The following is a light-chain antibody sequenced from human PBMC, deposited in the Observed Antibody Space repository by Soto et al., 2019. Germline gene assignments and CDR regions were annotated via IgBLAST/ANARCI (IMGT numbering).Light chain of an antibody. CDR2: DVT. CDR3: SVYTGTNKDV. V-gene: IGLV2-14*03. J-gene: IGLJ2*01. Sequence: QSVLTKPASVSGSPGQSITLSCTVTSSDVGLYTYVSWYQQHPGKAPKVIIYDVTNRPSGVSDRFSGSKSGNTASLTISGLQAEDEADYYCSVYTGTNKDVFGGGTKLTVL. CDR1: SSDVGLYTY.